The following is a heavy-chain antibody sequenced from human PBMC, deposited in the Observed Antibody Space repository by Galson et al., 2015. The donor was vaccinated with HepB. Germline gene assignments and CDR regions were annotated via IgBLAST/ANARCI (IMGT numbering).Heavy chain of an antibody. V-gene: IGHV1-46*01. J-gene: IGHJ4*02. Sequence: SVKVSCKASGYTFTSYYMHWVRQAPGQGLEWMGIINPSGGSTSYAQKFQGRVTMTRDTSTSTVYMELSSLRSEDTAVYYCARGHVLRYFELGLVDYWGQGTLVTVSS. D-gene: IGHD3-9*01. CDR3: ARGHVLRYFELGLVDY. CDR2: INPSGGST. CDR1: GYTFTSYY.